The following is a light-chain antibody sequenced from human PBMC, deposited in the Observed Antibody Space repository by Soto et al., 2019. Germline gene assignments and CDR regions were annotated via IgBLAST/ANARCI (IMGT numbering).Light chain of an antibody. CDR2: DVT. V-gene: IGLV2-14*03. CDR1: SSDVGGYNY. Sequence: QSALTQPASVSGSPGQSITISCTGTSSDVGGYNYVSWYQQHPGKAPKFIIYDVTNRPSGVSNRFSGSKSGNTASLTISGLQAEYEADYYCSSYRSSSARYVFGTGTKLTVL. CDR3: SSYRSSSARYV. J-gene: IGLJ1*01.